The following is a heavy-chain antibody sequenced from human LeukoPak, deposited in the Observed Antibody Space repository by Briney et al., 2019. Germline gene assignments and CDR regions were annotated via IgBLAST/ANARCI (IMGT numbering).Heavy chain of an antibody. CDR2: MKSIVDGGTT. Sequence: GGSLRLSCAGTGFIFSNAWMGWARQAPGKGLEWVGRMKSIVDGGTTDYAATVKGRFTIPRDDSKTTLYLQMHSLRTEDTAVYYCITDKPYRGLRTFDYWGQGTLVTVSS. CDR1: GFIFSNAW. D-gene: IGHD1-26*01. CDR3: ITDKPYRGLRTFDY. V-gene: IGHV3-15*01. J-gene: IGHJ4*02.